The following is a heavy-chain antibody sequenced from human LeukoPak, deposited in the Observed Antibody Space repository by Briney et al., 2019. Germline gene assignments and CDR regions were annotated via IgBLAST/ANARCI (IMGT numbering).Heavy chain of an antibody. CDR2: INPNSGGT. CDR1: GYTFTGYY. D-gene: IGHD3-16*01. J-gene: IGHJ3*02. V-gene: IGHV1-2*04. CDR3: ASLGASRAPLDDAFDI. Sequence: VASVKVSCKAPGYTFTGYYMHWVRQAPGQGLEWMGWINPNSGGTNYAQKFQGWVTMTRDTSISTAYMELSRLRSDDTAVYYCASLGASRAPLDDAFDIWGQGTMVTVSS.